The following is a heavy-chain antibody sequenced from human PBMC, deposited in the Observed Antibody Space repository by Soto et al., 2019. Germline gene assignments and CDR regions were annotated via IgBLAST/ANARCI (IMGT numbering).Heavy chain of an antibody. CDR3: VRDVGFDYVN. D-gene: IGHD3-16*01. CDR2: IKQEESEK. Sequence: EVQLVESGGGLVQPGGSLRISCKGSGFSFSSYWMSWVRQAPGKGLEWVASIKQEESEKYYVDSVKGRFTISRDNVDDSLFLHMNSLSAEDTAVYFCVRDVGFDYVNWGQGTLVTVSS. V-gene: IGHV3-7*01. J-gene: IGHJ4*02. CDR1: GFSFSSYW.